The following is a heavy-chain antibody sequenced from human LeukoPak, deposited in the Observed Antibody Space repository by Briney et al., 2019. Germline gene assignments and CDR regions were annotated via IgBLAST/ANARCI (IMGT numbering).Heavy chain of an antibody. Sequence: GGSLRLSCAASGFTFSTYSMTWVRQGPGKGLEWVSSIISSSHIYYADPLKGRFTISRDNAENSLYLQMNSLRAEDTAVYYCARGGIVGATPTNFDYWGQGTLVTVSS. CDR2: IISSSHI. CDR1: GFTFSTYS. CDR3: ARGGIVGATPTNFDY. D-gene: IGHD1-26*01. V-gene: IGHV3-21*01. J-gene: IGHJ4*02.